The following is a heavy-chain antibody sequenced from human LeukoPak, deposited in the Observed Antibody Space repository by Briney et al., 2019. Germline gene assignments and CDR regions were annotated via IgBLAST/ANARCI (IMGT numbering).Heavy chain of an antibody. Sequence: PGGSLRLSCAASGFTVSSNYMSWVRQAPGKGLEWVSSISSSSYIYYADSVKGRFTISRDNAKNSLYLQMNSLRAEDTAVYYCARTVMSFDYWGQGTLVTVSS. CDR3: ARTVMSFDY. V-gene: IGHV3-69-1*01. D-gene: IGHD2-8*01. CDR2: ISSSSYI. J-gene: IGHJ4*02. CDR1: GFTVSSNY.